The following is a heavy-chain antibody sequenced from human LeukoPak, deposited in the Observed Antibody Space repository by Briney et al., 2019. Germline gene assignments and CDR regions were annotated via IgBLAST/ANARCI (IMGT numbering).Heavy chain of an antibody. D-gene: IGHD1-7*01. CDR3: ARAPAELDAFDI. CDR1: GFTFSSYG. V-gene: IGHV3-33*01. J-gene: IGHJ3*02. CDR2: IWYDGSNK. Sequence: GGSLRLSCAASGFTFSSYGMHWVRQAPGKGLEWVAVIWYDGSNKYYADSVKGRFTISRDNSKNTLYLQMNSLRAEDTAVYYCARAPAELDAFDIWGQGTTVTVSS.